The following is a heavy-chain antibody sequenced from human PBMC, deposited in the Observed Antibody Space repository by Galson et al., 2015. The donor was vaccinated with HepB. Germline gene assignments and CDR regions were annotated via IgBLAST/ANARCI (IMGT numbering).Heavy chain of an antibody. V-gene: IGHV5-51*01. D-gene: IGHD6-25*01. CDR1: GYSFTSYW. CDR2: IYPGDSDT. CDR3: ARRGDGTRALYSSASLDY. J-gene: IGHJ4*02. Sequence: QSGAEVKKPGESLKISCKGSGYSFTSYWIGWVRQMPGKGLEWMGIIYPGDSDTGYSPSFQGQVTISADKSISTAYLQWSSLKASDTAMYYCARRGDGTRALYSSASLDYWGQGTLVTVSS.